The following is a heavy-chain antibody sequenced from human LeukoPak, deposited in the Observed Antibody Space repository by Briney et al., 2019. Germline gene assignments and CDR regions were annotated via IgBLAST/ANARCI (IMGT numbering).Heavy chain of an antibody. Sequence: SETLSLTCAVSGYSISSGYYWGWIRQPPGKGLEWIGSIYHSGSTYYNPSLKSRVTISVDTSKNQFSLKLRSVTASDTAVYYCARGRREYCTSTSCYYYFDYWGQGTLVTVSS. V-gene: IGHV4-38-2*01. CDR3: ARGRREYCTSTSCYYYFDY. CDR2: IYHSGST. D-gene: IGHD2-2*01. J-gene: IGHJ4*02. CDR1: GYSISSGYY.